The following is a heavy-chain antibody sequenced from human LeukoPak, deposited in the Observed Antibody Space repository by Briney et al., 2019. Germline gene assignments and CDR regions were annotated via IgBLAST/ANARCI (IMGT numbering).Heavy chain of an antibody. Sequence: RSLRLSCATSGFTFRSYGMHWVRQAPGKGLGWVAVISYDGSNKYYADSVKGRFTISRDNSKNTLYLQMNSLRAEDTAVYYCAKVGSDSSGWFDYWGQGTLVTVSS. CDR2: ISYDGSNK. D-gene: IGHD6-19*01. CDR3: AKVGSDSSGWFDY. CDR1: GFTFRSYG. V-gene: IGHV3-30*18. J-gene: IGHJ4*02.